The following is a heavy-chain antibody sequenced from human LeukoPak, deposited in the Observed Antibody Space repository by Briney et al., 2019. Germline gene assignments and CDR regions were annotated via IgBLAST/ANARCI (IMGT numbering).Heavy chain of an antibody. D-gene: IGHD5-24*01. J-gene: IGHJ4*02. CDR1: VYTFTIYG. Sequence: ASVTVSFKSSVYTFTIYGISWVRQAPGQGREGMGWISAYNGNTNYAQKLQGRVTMTTDTSTSTAYMELRSLRSDDTAVYYCAREDGYNPRTFDYWGQGTLVTVSS. CDR3: AREDGYNPRTFDY. V-gene: IGHV1-18*01. CDR2: ISAYNGNT.